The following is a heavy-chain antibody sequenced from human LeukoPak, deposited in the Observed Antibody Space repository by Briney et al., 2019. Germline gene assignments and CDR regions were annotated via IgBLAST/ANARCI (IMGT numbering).Heavy chain of an antibody. V-gene: IGHV3-48*04. J-gene: IGHJ6*02. D-gene: IGHD3-9*01. CDR3: ARTGPVRIFRGYYGMDV. Sequence: GGSLRLSCAASGFTFSSYSMNWVRQAPGKGLEWVPYISSSSSTIYYADSVKGRFTISRDNAKNSLYLQMNSLRAEDTAVYYCARTGPVRIFRGYYGMDVWGQGTTVTVSS. CDR1: GFTFSSYS. CDR2: ISSSSSTI.